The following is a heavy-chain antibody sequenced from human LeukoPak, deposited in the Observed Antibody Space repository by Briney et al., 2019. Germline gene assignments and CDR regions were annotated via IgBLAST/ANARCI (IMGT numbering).Heavy chain of an antibody. V-gene: IGHV4-34*01. D-gene: IGHD2/OR15-2a*01. CDR1: GGSFSGYY. Sequence: SETLSLTCAVYGGSFSGYYWSWIRQPPGKGLEWIGEINHSGSTNYNPSLKSRVTISVDTSKNRFSLKLSSVTAADTAVYYCARAFARGSYYYYGMDVWGKGTTVTVSS. CDR2: INHSGST. CDR3: ARAFARGSYYYYGMDV. J-gene: IGHJ6*04.